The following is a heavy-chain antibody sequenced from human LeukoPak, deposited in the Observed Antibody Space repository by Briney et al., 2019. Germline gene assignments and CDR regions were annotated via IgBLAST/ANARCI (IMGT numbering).Heavy chain of an antibody. Sequence: SVKVSCKASGGTFSSYAISWVRQAPGQGLEWMGGIIPIFGTANYAQKFQGRVTITADESTSTAYMELSSLRSEDTAVYYCARDTGAVGYCSGGSCFRSNWFDPWGQGTLVTVSS. CDR3: ARDTGAVGYCSGGSCFRSNWFDP. CDR1: GGTFSSYA. D-gene: IGHD2-15*01. J-gene: IGHJ5*02. CDR2: IIPIFGTA. V-gene: IGHV1-69*13.